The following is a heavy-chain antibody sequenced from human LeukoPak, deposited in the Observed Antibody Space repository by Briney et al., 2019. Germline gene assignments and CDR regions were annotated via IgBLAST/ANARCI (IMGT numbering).Heavy chain of an antibody. D-gene: IGHD5-18*01. CDR1: GFTFSSYW. CDR3: ARDRLVDYWHSYGSVLGYYYYYMDV. Sequence: GGSLRLSCAASGFTFSSYWMHWVRQAPGKGLVWVSRINSDGSSTSYADSVKGRFTISRDNAKNTLYLQMNSLRAEDTAVYYCARDRLVDYWHSYGSVLGYYYYYMDVWGKGTTVTTSS. J-gene: IGHJ6*03. CDR2: INSDGSST. V-gene: IGHV3-74*01.